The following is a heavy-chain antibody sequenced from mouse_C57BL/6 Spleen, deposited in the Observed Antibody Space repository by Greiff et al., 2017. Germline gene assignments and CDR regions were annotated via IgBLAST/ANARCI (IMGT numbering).Heavy chain of an antibody. CDR2: IDPETGGT. Sequence: QVQLQQSGAELVRPGASVTLSCKASGYTFTDYEMHWVKQTPVHGLEWIGAIDPETGGTAYNQKFKGKAILTADQSSSTAYMELRSLTSVDSAVYYCTSDYYGSRRFAYWGQGTLVTVSA. CDR1: GYTFTDYE. CDR3: TSDYYGSRRFAY. J-gene: IGHJ3*01. D-gene: IGHD1-1*01. V-gene: IGHV1-15*01.